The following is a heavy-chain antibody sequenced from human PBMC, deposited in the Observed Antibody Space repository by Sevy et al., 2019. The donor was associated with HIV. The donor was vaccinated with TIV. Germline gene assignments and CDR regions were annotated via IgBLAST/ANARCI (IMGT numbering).Heavy chain of an antibody. CDR3: ARTRRSGGAWFDP. V-gene: IGHV4-59*01. CDR2: ILYSGTT. J-gene: IGHJ5*02. CDR1: GYSMTSYY. D-gene: IGHD6-19*01. Sequence: AETLSLTCSVSGYSMTSYYWSWIRQPPGKGLERIGYILYSGTTNSNPSLKSRVTMPVDTSRNHFSLNLTSVTAADTAIYYRARTRRSGGAWFDPWGQGILVRVSS.